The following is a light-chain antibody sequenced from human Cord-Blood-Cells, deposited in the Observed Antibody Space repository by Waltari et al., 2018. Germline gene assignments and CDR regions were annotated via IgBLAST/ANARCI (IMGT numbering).Light chain of an antibody. J-gene: IGLJ2*01. V-gene: IGLV2-14*01. CDR1: SSDVGGSTY. CDR3: SSYTSSSSVV. CDR2: DVS. Sequence: QSALTPPASVSGSPGKSITIPCPGTSSDVGGSTYVSWYQQPPGKAPKLMIYDVSNRPSGVSNRFSGSKSGNTTSLTISGLQAEDEADYYCSSYTSSSSVVFGGGTKLTVL.